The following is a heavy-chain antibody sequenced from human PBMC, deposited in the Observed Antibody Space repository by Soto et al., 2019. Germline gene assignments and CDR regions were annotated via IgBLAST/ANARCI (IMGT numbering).Heavy chain of an antibody. D-gene: IGHD3-22*01. CDR1: VYAFTSYG. Sequence: SVKVSCKCSVYAFTSYGNRLVRQAPGQGLECMGWISSYNGNTNYAQKLQGRVTMTTDTSTSTAYMELRSLRSDDTAVYYCARGPILYYYDSSGYYGDWGQGTLVTVSS. J-gene: IGHJ4*02. CDR2: ISSYNGNT. CDR3: ARGPILYYYDSSGYYGD. V-gene: IGHV1-18*01.